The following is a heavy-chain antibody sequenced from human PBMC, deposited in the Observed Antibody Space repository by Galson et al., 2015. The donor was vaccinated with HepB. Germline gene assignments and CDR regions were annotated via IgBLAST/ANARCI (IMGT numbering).Heavy chain of an antibody. V-gene: IGHV3-9*01. D-gene: IGHD2-8*02. J-gene: IGHJ6*02. CDR3: AKDMFPARGTGGSYYYYYGMDV. Sequence: SLRLSCAASGFTFDDYAMHWVRQAPGKGLEWVSGISWNSGNIGYADSVKGRFTISRDNAKNSLYLQMNSLRVEDTALYYCAKDMFPARGTGGSYYYYYGMDVWGQGTTVTVSS. CDR2: ISWNSGNI. CDR1: GFTFDDYA.